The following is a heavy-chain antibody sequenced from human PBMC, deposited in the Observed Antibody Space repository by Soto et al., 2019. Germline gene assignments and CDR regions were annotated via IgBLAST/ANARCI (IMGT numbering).Heavy chain of an antibody. J-gene: IGHJ3*02. CDR1: GFTFTSSA. V-gene: IGHV1-58*01. Sequence: SVKVCCKSSGFTFTSSAVQWVRQARGQRLEWIGWIVVGSGNTNYAQKFQERVTITRDMSTSTAYMELSSLRSEDTAVYYCAAGGASDDAFDIWGQGTMVTVSS. CDR3: AAGGASDDAFDI. CDR2: IVVGSGNT.